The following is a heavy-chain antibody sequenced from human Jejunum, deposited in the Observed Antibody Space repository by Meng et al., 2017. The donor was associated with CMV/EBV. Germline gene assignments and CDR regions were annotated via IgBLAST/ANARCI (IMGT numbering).Heavy chain of an antibody. J-gene: IGHJ5*02. CDR2: IKQDGGEE. CDR1: EFTFSSHW. V-gene: IGHV3-7*01. D-gene: IGHD5-18*01. Sequence: CATSEFTFSSHWMGWVRQAPGKGLEWVANIKQDGGEEYYVDSVKGRFTISRDNAQNSLYLQMNNLRVDDTAVYYCARGLNTYGPWSWGQGTLVTVSS. CDR3: ARGLNTYGPWS.